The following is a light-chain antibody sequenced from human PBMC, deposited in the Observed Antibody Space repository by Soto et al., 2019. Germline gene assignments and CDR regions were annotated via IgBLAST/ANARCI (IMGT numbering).Light chain of an antibody. J-gene: IGLJ1*01. CDR2: DVS. CDR3: SSHAGTNDPVV. V-gene: IGLV2-8*01. CDR1: SSDVGAYNF. Sequence: QSALTQPPSASGSPGQSVTISCTGTSSDVGAYNFVSWYQQHPGKAPKLMIYDVSQRPSWVPYRFSASKSGNTASLTVSGRQAEDEADYYCSSHAGTNDPVVFGTGTKLTVL.